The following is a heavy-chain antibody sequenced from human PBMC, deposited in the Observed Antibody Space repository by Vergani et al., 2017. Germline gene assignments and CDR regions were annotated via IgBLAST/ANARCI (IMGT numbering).Heavy chain of an antibody. Sequence: QVQLQESGPGLVKPSQTLSLTCTVSGGSIRSGTYYWSWIRQPAGKGLEWIGRIYTSGSTNYNPSLKRRVTISLDTAKNQFSLKLSSVTAADTAVYYCASAARYDGCGYYSGWFDPWGQGTLVTVSS. CDR1: GGSIRSGTYY. V-gene: IGHV4-61*02. J-gene: IGHJ5*02. D-gene: IGHD3-22*01. CDR3: ASAARYDGCGYYSGWFDP. CDR2: IYTSGST.